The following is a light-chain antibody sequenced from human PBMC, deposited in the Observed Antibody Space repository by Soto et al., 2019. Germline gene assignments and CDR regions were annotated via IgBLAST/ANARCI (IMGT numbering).Light chain of an antibody. CDR1: QSVLYSSNNKNY. J-gene: IGKJ4*01. V-gene: IGKV4-1*01. CDR2: WAS. CDR3: QQYYPHT. Sequence: DIVMTQSPDSLAVSLGERATINCKSSQSVLYSSNNKNYLAWYQQKPGQPPKLLIYWASTRESGVPDRFSGSGSGTDFTLTISSLQAEDVAVYYCQQYYPHTFGGGTKVEIK.